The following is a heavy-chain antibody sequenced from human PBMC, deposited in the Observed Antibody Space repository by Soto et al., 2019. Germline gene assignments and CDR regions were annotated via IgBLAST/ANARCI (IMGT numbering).Heavy chain of an antibody. Sequence: GGALRPSYPAFGFTFSSYGMHWVRQVQGKGLEWVAVIWYDGSNKYYADSVKGRFTISRDNSKNTLYLQMNSLRAEDTAVYYCARSYFPTQVGFDYWGQGTLVTVSS. CDR3: ARSYFPTQVGFDY. CDR1: GFTFSSYG. CDR2: IWYDGSNK. V-gene: IGHV3-33*01. J-gene: IGHJ4*02. D-gene: IGHD3-10*01.